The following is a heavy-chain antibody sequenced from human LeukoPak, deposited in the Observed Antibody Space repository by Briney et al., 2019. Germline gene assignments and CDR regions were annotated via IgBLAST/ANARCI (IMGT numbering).Heavy chain of an antibody. CDR1: GGSISTYY. J-gene: IGHJ4*02. D-gene: IGHD6-13*01. CDR2: THDSGNS. CDR3: ARDRSAAPADY. V-gene: IGHV4-59*13. Sequence: SETLSLTCTVSGGSISTYYWSWIRQPPGKGLEWIGYTHDSGNSNYNPSLRSRVTISIDTSKNQFSLKLTSVTAADTAVYYCARDRSAAPADYWGQGTLVTVSS.